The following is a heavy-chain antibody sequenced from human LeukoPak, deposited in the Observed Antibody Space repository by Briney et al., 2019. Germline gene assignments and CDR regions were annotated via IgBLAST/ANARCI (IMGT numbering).Heavy chain of an antibody. J-gene: IGHJ4*02. CDR1: GGSISSYY. D-gene: IGHD6-13*01. Sequence: SETLSLTCTVSGGSISSYYWSWIRQPPGKGLEWIGYIYTSGSTYYNPSLKSRVTISVDTSKNQFSLKLSSVTAADTAVYYCARVSMAAAGLIDYWGQGTLVTVSS. CDR3: ARVSMAAAGLIDY. V-gene: IGHV4-4*09. CDR2: IYTSGST.